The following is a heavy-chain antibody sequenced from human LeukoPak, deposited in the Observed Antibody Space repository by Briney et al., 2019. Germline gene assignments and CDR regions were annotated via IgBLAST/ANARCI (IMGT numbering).Heavy chain of an antibody. V-gene: IGHV3-23*01. D-gene: IGHD2-2*01. J-gene: IGHJ4*02. CDR3: AKDSLRTVPKASFDS. CDR1: GFTFSNYG. Sequence: GGTLRLSCAASGFTFSNYGMSWVRQAPGKWLEWVSGISGSGGSTYYADSVKGRFTISRDNSKNTLFLQMHSLRAEDRAVYYCAKDSLRTVPKASFDSWGQGTLVIVSS. CDR2: ISGSGGST.